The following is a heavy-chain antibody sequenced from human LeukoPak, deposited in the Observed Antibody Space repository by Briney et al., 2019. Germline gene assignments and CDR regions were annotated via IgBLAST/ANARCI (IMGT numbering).Heavy chain of an antibody. CDR3: ARGDSGSYYFDY. Sequence: GGSLRLSCAASGFTFNTCTINWVRQAPGKGLEWVSYISSSGSTIYYADSVKGRFTISRDNAKNSLYLQMNSLRAEDTAVYYCARGDSGSYYFDYWGQGTLVTVSS. D-gene: IGHD1-26*01. V-gene: IGHV3-48*04. CDR1: GFTFNTCT. J-gene: IGHJ4*02. CDR2: ISSSGSTI.